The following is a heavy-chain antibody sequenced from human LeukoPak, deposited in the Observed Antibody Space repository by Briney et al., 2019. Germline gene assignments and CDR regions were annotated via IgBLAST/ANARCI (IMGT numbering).Heavy chain of an antibody. V-gene: IGHV4-4*09. J-gene: IGHJ3*02. D-gene: IGHD3-3*01. Sequence: PSETLSLTCTVSGGSISSYYWSWIRQPPGKGLEWIGYIYTSGSTDYNPSLKSRVTISVDTSKSQFSLKLSSVTAADTAVYYCARHITIFGVVIRGLAFDIWGQGTMVTVSS. CDR3: ARHITIFGVVIRGLAFDI. CDR2: IYTSGST. CDR1: GGSISSYY.